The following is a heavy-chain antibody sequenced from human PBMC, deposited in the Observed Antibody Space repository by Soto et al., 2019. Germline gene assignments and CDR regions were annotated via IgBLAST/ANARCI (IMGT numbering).Heavy chain of an antibody. CDR3: AYLPAAPYSSSWYVRY. CDR2: IYWDDDK. J-gene: IGHJ4*02. CDR1: GFSLSTSGVG. D-gene: IGHD6-13*01. V-gene: IGHV2-5*02. Sequence: SGPTLVNPTQTLTLTCTFSGFSLSTSGVGVGWIRQPPGKALEWLALIYWDDDKRYSPSLKSRLTITKDTSKNQVVLTMTNMDPVDTATYYCAYLPAAPYSSSWYVRYWGQGTLVTVSS.